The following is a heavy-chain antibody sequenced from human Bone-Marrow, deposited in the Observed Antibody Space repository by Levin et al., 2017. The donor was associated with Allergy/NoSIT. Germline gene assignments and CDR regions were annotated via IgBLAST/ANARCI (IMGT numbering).Heavy chain of an antibody. J-gene: IGHJ6*02. Sequence: ASVKVSCKASGYTFTSYDINWVRQATGQGLEWMGWMNPNSGNTGYAQKFQGRVTMTRNTSISTAYMELSSLRSEDTAVYYCASRRSVWFGELLAGMDVWGQGTTVTVSS. V-gene: IGHV1-8*01. D-gene: IGHD3-10*01. CDR1: GYTFTSYD. CDR3: ASRRSVWFGELLAGMDV. CDR2: MNPNSGNT.